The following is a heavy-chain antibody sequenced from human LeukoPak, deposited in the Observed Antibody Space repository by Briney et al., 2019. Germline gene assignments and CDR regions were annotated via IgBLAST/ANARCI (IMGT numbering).Heavy chain of an antibody. V-gene: IGHV4-34*01. D-gene: IGHD3-22*01. J-gene: IGHJ4*02. CDR1: GGSFSGYY. CDR3: ARDDSSGYHFDY. CDR2: INHSGST. Sequence: SETLSLTCAVYGGSFSGYYWSWIRQPPGKGLEWIGEINHSGSTNYNPSLKSRVTISVDTSKNQFSLKLSSVTAADTAVYYCARDDSSGYHFDYWGQGTLVTVSS.